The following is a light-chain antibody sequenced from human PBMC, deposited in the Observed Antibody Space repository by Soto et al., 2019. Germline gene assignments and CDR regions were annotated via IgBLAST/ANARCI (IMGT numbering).Light chain of an antibody. V-gene: IGLV2-14*01. Sequence: QSALAQPASVCGSPGRSITISCTGTSSDVGGYDYVSWYQLHPGKAPTLMVFEVSNRPSGVSYRFSGSKSGNTASLTISGLQAEDEADYFCSSYSNSTAYLFGTGTKVTVL. J-gene: IGLJ1*01. CDR3: SSYSNSTAYL. CDR2: EVS. CDR1: SSDVGGYDY.